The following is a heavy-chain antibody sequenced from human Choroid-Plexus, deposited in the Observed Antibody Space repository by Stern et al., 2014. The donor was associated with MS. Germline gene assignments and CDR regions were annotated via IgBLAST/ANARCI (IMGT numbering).Heavy chain of an antibody. Sequence: VQLVESGGGVVQPGRPLRLSCVASGFTFGSCAMHWVRQAPGKELEWVAGVSYDGSNKYYADSVKGRFTISRDNSQNTLYMQMSSLRPEDMAVYYCAKDRQYLTYFFDHWGQGSLVTVSS. D-gene: IGHD2/OR15-2a*01. CDR3: AKDRQYLTYFFDH. CDR2: VSYDGSNK. V-gene: IGHV3-30*18. J-gene: IGHJ5*02. CDR1: GFTFGSCA.